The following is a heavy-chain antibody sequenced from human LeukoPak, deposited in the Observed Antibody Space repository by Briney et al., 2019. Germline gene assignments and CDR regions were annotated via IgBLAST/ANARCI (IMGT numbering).Heavy chain of an antibody. D-gene: IGHD5-18*01. CDR2: IGSSGSYI. Sequence: GGSLRLSCAVSGFTVSGNYMNWVRQAPGKGLEWVSSIGSSGSYIYYADSLTGRFTISRDNAKNSLYLQMNSLRAEDTAMYYCARRATTERGHSYGLDFWGQGTLVTVSS. CDR1: GFTVSGNY. V-gene: IGHV3-21*01. J-gene: IGHJ4*02. CDR3: ARRATTERGHSYGLDF.